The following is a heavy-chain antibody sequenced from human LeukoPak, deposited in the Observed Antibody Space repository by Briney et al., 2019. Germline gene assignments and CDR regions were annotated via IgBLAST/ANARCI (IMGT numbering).Heavy chain of an antibody. V-gene: IGHV6-1*01. Sequence: SQTLSLTCAISGDSVSSNSAAWGWIRQSPSRGLEWLGRTYYRSGWYNDYALSVKSRITINPDSSKNQFSLKLSSVTAADTAVYYCARHTDIAPLSSLKYWGQGTLVTVSS. J-gene: IGHJ4*02. CDR2: TYYRSGWYN. CDR3: ARHTDIAPLSSLKY. CDR1: GDSVSSNSAA. D-gene: IGHD6-13*01.